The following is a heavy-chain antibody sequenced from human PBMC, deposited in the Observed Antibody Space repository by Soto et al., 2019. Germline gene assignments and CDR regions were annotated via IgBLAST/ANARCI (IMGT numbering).Heavy chain of an antibody. CDR3: ARESRPYSSSSGWTNWFDP. CDR2: ISSSGSTI. Sequence: GGSLRLSCAASGFTFSDYYMSWIRQAPGKGLEWVSYISSSGSTIYYADSVKGRFTISRDNARNSLYLQMNSLRAEDTAVYYCARESRPYSSSSGWTNWFDPWGQGTLVTVSS. V-gene: IGHV3-11*01. CDR1: GFTFSDYY. J-gene: IGHJ5*02. D-gene: IGHD6-6*01.